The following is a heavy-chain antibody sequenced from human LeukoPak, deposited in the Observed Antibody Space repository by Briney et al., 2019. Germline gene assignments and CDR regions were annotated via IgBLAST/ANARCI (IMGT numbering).Heavy chain of an antibody. V-gene: IGHV4-38-2*02. CDR1: GYSISSGYY. CDR2: IYHSGST. Sequence: PSETLSLTCAVSGYSISSGYYWGWIRQPPGKGLEWIGSIYHSGSTYYNPSLKSRVTISVDTSKNQLALKLSSVTAADTAVYYCARDRWYSSSYSGSWYFDYWGQGTLVTVSS. D-gene: IGHD6-13*01. J-gene: IGHJ4*02. CDR3: ARDRWYSSSYSGSWYFDY.